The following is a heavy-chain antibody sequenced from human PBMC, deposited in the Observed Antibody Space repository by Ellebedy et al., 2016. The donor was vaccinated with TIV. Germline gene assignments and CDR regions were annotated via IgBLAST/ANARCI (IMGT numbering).Heavy chain of an antibody. CDR2: INPSGGST. CDR3: ARTTSYYYGSGSYPYYYYGMDV. CDR1: GYTFTSYY. Sequence: AASVKVSCKASGYTFTSYYMHWVRQAPGQGLEWMGIINPSGGSTSYAQKFQGRVTMTRDTSTSTVYMELSSLRSEDTAVYYCARTTSYYYGSGSYPYYYYGMDVWGQGTTVTVSS. V-gene: IGHV1-46*01. D-gene: IGHD3-10*01. J-gene: IGHJ6*02.